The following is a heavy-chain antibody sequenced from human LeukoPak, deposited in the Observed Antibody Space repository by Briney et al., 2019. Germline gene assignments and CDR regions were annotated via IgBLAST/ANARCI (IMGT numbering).Heavy chain of an antibody. D-gene: IGHD1-14*01. CDR2: IAYDGSRA. J-gene: IGHJ4*02. V-gene: IGHV3-33*01. CDR1: GFTFGGYG. CDR3: TRYNNDHFDS. Sequence: GGSLRLSCAGSGFTFGGYGMHWFRQTPGKGLEWVAVIAYDGSRAFYADSVKGRFTISRDNSKNTMSVQMDDLRAEDTAVYYCTRYNNDHFDSWGQGTLVTVSS.